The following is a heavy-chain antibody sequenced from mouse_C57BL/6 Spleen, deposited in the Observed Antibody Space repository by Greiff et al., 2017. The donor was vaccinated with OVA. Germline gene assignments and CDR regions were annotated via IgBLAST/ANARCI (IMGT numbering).Heavy chain of an antibody. V-gene: IGHV1-4*01. D-gene: IGHD2-3*01. CDR1: GYTSTSYT. CDR2: INPSSGYT. J-gene: IGHJ2*01. Sequence: VQLQESGAELVRPGASVKMSCKASGYTSTSYTMHWVKQRPGQGLEWIGYINPSSGYTKYNQKFKDKATLTADKSSSTAYMQLSSLTSEDSAVYYCARARDGYCDGGQGTTRTVSS. CDR3: ARARDGYCD.